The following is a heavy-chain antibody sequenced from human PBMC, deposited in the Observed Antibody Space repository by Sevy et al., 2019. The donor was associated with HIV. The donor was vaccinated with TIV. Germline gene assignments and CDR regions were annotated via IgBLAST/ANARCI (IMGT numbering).Heavy chain of an antibody. J-gene: IGHJ6*02. V-gene: IGHV1-2*06. CDR2: INPISGGT. CDR1: GYAFTGYY. D-gene: IGHD3-3*01. CDR3: ARAPTDFWTGGMAV. Sequence: ASVKVSCKASGYAFTGYYIHWVRQAPGQGLEWKGRINPISGGTDDSQKFQGRVTMTRDTSISTAYMDVSRLTSDDTAVYYCARAPTDFWTGGMAVWGQGTVVTVSS.